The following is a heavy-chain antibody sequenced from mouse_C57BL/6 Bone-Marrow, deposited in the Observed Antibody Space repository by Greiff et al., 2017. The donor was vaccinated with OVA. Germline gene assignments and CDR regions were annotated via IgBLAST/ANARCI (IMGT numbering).Heavy chain of an antibody. V-gene: IGHV1-81*01. CDR2: IYPRSGNT. CDR1: GYTFTSYG. D-gene: IGHD1-2*01. J-gene: IGHJ2*01. CDR3: ARVGIYYGIDY. Sequence: VQLVESGAELARPGASVKLSCKASGYTFTSYGISWVKQRPGQGLEWIGEIYPRSGNTYYNEKFKGKATLTADKSSSTAYMELRSLTSEDSAVYFCARVGIYYGIDYWGQGTTLTVSS.